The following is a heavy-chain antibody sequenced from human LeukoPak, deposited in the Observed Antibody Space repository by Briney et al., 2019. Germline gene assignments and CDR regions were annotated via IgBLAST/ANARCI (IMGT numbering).Heavy chain of an antibody. D-gene: IGHD3-22*01. V-gene: IGHV4-4*07. Sequence: SETLSLTCTVSGGSISSYYWNWIRQPAGKGLEWIGRIYTSGSTNYNPSLKSRFTMSVDTSKNQFSLKLSSVTAADTAVYYCARGYYDSSGYYRDAFDIWGQGTMVTVSS. J-gene: IGHJ3*02. CDR3: ARGYYDSSGYYRDAFDI. CDR1: GGSISSYY. CDR2: IYTSGST.